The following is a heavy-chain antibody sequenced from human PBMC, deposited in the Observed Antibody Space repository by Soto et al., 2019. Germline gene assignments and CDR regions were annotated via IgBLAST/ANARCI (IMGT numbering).Heavy chain of an antibody. CDR3: ATDLNWEHY. V-gene: IGHV3-7*04. Sequence: EVQLVESGGGLVQPGGSLRLSCAASGFTFGTSWMTWVRQPPGKGLECVADIKPDGSERYYVDSVKGRFTISRDNAKNSLYLHMNSLRAEDTAVYYCATDLNWEHYWGQGTLVTVSS. CDR2: IKPDGSER. CDR1: GFTFGTSW. D-gene: IGHD7-27*01. J-gene: IGHJ4*02.